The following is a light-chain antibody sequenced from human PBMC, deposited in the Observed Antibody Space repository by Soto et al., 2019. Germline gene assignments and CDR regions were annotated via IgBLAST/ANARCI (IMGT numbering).Light chain of an antibody. CDR2: AAS. Sequence: DIQLTQSPSFLSASVGDRVTITCRASQGISSYLAWYQQKPGKAPKLLIYAASTLQSGVPSRFSGSGSGTEFTITISILQPEDFATYYSQQLNSYLRFGQGTKVEIK. V-gene: IGKV1-9*01. CDR1: QGISSY. J-gene: IGKJ1*01. CDR3: QQLNSYLR.